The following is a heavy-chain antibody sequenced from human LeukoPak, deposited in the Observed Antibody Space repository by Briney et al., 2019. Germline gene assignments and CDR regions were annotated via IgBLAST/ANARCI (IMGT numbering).Heavy chain of an antibody. Sequence: GGSLRLSCAASGFTFSSYAMSWVRQAPGKGLEWVSAISDGGGSTYYADSVKGRFTISRDNSKNTVYLQMNGLRAEDTAVYYCARGETSSYDYWGQGTLVTVSS. J-gene: IGHJ4*02. D-gene: IGHD2-2*01. V-gene: IGHV3-23*01. CDR3: ARGETSSYDY. CDR1: GFTFSSYA. CDR2: ISDGGGST.